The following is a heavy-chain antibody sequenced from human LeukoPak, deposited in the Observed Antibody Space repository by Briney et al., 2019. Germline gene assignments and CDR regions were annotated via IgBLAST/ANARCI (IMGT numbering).Heavy chain of an antibody. CDR1: GFTFSSYG. D-gene: IGHD4-23*01. J-gene: IGHJ4*02. Sequence: GGSLRFSCAASGFTFSSYGMHRVRQAPGKGLEWVAVISYDGSNKYYADSVKGRFTISRDNSKNTLYLQMNSLRAEDTAVYYCAKDLNGGNVDYWGQGTLVTVSS. V-gene: IGHV3-30*18. CDR3: AKDLNGGNVDY. CDR2: ISYDGSNK.